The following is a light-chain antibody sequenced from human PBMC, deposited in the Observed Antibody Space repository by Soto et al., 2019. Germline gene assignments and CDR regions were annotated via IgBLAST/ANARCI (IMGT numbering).Light chain of an antibody. Sequence: QSVLTQPASVSGSPGQSITISCTGISSDVGSYNLVSWYQQHPGKAPKLMIYEGSKRPSGVSNRFSGSKSGNTASLTISGLQAEDEADYYCCSYAGSSTWVFGTGTKVTVL. CDR3: CSYAGSSTWV. CDR1: SSDVGSYNL. V-gene: IGLV2-23*01. J-gene: IGLJ1*01. CDR2: EGS.